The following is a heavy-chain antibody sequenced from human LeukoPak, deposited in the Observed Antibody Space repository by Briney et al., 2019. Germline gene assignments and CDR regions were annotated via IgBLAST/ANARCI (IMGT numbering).Heavy chain of an antibody. J-gene: IGHJ3*02. D-gene: IGHD2-21*02. CDR2: INSDGSST. V-gene: IGHV3-74*01. CDR1: GFTFSSYW. CDR3: ARGRDGDCYETPCDAFDI. Sequence: PGGSLRLSCAASGFTFSSYWMHWVRQAPGKGLVWVSRINSDGSSTSYADSVKGRFTTSRDNAKNTLYLQMNSLRAEDTAVYYCARGRDGDCYETPCDAFDIWGQGTMVTVSS.